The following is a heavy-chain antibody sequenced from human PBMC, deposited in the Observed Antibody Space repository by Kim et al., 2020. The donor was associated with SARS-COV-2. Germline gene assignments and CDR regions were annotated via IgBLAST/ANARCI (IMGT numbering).Heavy chain of an antibody. V-gene: IGHV1-24*01. CDR2: T. J-gene: IGHJ5*02. CDR3: AIAADNGWFDP. Sequence: TIYAQKFRGRVTMTEDTSTDTAYMELSSLRSEDTAVYYCAIAADNGWFDPWGQGTLVTVSS. D-gene: IGHD2-8*01.